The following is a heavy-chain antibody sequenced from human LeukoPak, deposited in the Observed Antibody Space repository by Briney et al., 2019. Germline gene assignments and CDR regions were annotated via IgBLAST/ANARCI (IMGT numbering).Heavy chain of an antibody. CDR2: ISTYNGNT. CDR1: GYTFTSHG. J-gene: IGHJ4*02. CDR3: ARDNDSRDPPHFDY. D-gene: IGHD3-16*01. Sequence: GASVKASCKASGYTFTSHGISWVRQAPGQGLEWMGWISTYNGNTTYAQKLQGRVSMTTDTSTSTAYMDLRSLRSEDTAVYYCARDNDSRDPPHFDYWGQGTLVTVSS. V-gene: IGHV1-18*01.